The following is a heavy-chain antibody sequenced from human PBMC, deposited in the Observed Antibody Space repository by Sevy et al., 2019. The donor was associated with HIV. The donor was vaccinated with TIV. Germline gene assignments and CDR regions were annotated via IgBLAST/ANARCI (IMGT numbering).Heavy chain of an antibody. CDR1: GFTFSSYW. D-gene: IGHD3-10*01. V-gene: IGHV3-7*01. J-gene: IGHJ3*02. CDR2: IKQDGSDK. Sequence: GGSLRLSCAASGFTFSSYWMTWVRQAPGKGLEWVANIKQDGSDKYYVDSVKGRFTISRDNAKNSLYLQMDSLRGEDTAVYYCARGRGWRDAFDIWGQGTLVTVSS. CDR3: ARGRGWRDAFDI.